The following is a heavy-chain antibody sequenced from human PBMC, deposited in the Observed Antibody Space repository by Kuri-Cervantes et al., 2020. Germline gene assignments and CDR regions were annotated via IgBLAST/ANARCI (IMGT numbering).Heavy chain of an antibody. D-gene: IGHD3-22*01. CDR1: GFTFSSYS. V-gene: IGHV3-21*04. CDR3: ATSPNYYDSPWFDP. Sequence: GESLKISCAASGFTFSSYSMNWVRQAPGKGLEWVSSISSSSSYIYYADSVKGRFTISRDNSKSTLYLHMNSLRAEDTALYYCATSPNYYDSPWFDPWGQGTLVTVSS. CDR2: ISSSSSYI. J-gene: IGHJ5*02.